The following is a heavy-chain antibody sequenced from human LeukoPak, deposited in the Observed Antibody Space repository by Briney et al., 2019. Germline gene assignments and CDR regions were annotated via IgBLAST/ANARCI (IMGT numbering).Heavy chain of an antibody. J-gene: IGHJ4*02. V-gene: IGHV3-15*01. CDR3: ATGGYFLDY. Sequence: NAGGSLRLSCSASGFPFSSYAMHWVRQAPGKGLEWVGRIKSKVDGGTTDYAAPVKGRFTISRDDSKNTVFLQVNSLQTEDTAVYFCATGGYFLDYWGQGTLVTVSS. CDR1: GFPFSSYA. CDR2: IKSKVDGGTT. D-gene: IGHD3-16*01.